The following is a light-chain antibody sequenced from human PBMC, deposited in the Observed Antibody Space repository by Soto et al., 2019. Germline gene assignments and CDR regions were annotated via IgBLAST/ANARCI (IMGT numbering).Light chain of an antibody. Sequence: EIVLTQSPATLSLSPGEGATLSCRASQSVTSYLAWYQQRPGQAPRLLIYGASNRATGIPARFSGSGSGTDFTLTISSLEPEDFAVYYCQQRSKWPPTFGPGSKVDI. J-gene: IGKJ3*01. CDR1: QSVTSY. V-gene: IGKV3-11*01. CDR2: GAS. CDR3: QQRSKWPPT.